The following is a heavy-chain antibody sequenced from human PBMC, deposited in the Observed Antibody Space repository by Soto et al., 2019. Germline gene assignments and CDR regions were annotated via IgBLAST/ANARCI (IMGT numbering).Heavy chain of an antibody. V-gene: IGHV4-61*01. CDR1: GDSVSSDSFY. D-gene: IGHD3-3*01. J-gene: IGHJ5*02. Sequence: RSETLSLTCTVSGDSVSSDSFYWSWIRQPPGKALEGIGDISHTGTTSYTPSLQSRGTMSIHTSKNQFSLNLSSVTAADTAIYYCAREGGVLRMSNWLDPWGQGTLVTVSS. CDR3: AREGGVLRMSNWLDP. CDR2: ISHTGTT.